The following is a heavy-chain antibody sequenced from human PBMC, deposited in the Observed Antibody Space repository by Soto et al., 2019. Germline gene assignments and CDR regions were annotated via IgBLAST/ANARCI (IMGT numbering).Heavy chain of an antibody. D-gene: IGHD2-8*01. J-gene: IGHJ3*02. CDR2: IYYSGST. V-gene: IGHV4-39*01. CDR3: ESSDCTNGVCLDAFDI. CDR1: GGSISSSSYY. Sequence: QLQLQESGPGLVKPSETLSLTCTVSGGSISSSSYYWGWIRQPPGKGLEWIGSIYYSGSTYYNPSLKSRVTISVDTSKNQFSLKLSSVTAADTAVYYCESSDCTNGVCLDAFDIWGQGTMVTVSS.